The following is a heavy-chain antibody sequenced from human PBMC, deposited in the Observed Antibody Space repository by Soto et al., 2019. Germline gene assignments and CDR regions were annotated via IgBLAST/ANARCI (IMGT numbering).Heavy chain of an antibody. D-gene: IGHD1-1*01. V-gene: IGHV1-18*01. CDR1: GYSFYNSG. CDR2: ISVFNGYA. J-gene: IGHJ5*01. CDR3: SKNGTSWFAS. Sequence: QVQLVQSGPELKKPGASVKVSCKTSGYSFYNSGISWVRQAPGQGLEWMGWISVFNGYAHYAQKFQGRVSMTADTVTSTAYMEFRGLRSDDTAMYYGSKNGTSWFASWGQGTPVTVSS.